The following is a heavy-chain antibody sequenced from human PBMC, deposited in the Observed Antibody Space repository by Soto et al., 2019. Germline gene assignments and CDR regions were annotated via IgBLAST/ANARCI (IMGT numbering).Heavy chain of an antibody. J-gene: IGHJ6*02. Sequence: NPSETLSLTCAVYGGSFIGYYCILIRQPPGKGLEWIGEINHSGSTNYNPSLKSRVTISVDTSKNQFSLKLSSVTAADTAVYYCAGGATGMDVWGQGTTVTVSS. CDR1: GGSFIGYY. CDR2: INHSGST. V-gene: IGHV4-34*01. CDR3: AGGATGMDV. D-gene: IGHD1-26*01.